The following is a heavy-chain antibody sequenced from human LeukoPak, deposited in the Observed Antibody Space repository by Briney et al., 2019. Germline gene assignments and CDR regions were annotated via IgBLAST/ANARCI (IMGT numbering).Heavy chain of an antibody. CDR1: GGSISSSSYY. Sequence: SSETLSLTCTVSGGSISSSSYYWGWIRQPPGKGLEGIGSIYYSGSTYYNPSLKSRVTISVDTSKNQFSLKLSSVTAADTAVYYCASNYARTSYFDYWGPGTLVTVSS. J-gene: IGHJ4*02. CDR3: ASNYARTSYFDY. V-gene: IGHV4-39*07. D-gene: IGHD4-11*01. CDR2: IYYSGST.